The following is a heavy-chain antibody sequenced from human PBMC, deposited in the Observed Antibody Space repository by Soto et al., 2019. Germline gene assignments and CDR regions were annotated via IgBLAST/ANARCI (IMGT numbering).Heavy chain of an antibody. CDR2: INPGNGNT. CDR3: ARAVARGVKTIYYYYGMDV. CDR1: GYTFSNFA. D-gene: IGHD3-10*01. Sequence: GASVKVSCKASGYTFSNFAMHWVRQAPGQRLEWMGWINPGNGNTKYSQTFQGRVTITRDTSASTAYMELSSLTSEDTAVYYCARAVARGVKTIYYYYGMDVWGQRTTVTVSS. V-gene: IGHV1-3*01. J-gene: IGHJ6*02.